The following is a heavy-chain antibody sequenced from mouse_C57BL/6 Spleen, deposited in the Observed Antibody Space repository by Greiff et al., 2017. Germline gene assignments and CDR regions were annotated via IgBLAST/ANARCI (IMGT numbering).Heavy chain of an antibody. V-gene: IGHV1-81*01. CDR1: GYTFTSYG. Sequence: QVHVKQSGAELARPGASVKLSCKASGYTFTSYGISWVKQRTGQGLEWIGEIYPRSGNTYYNEKFKGKATLTAAKSSSTAYMELRSLTSEDSAVYFCARLTTTVVAYYFDYWGQGTTLTVSS. D-gene: IGHD1-1*01. CDR3: ARLTTTVVAYYFDY. CDR2: IYPRSGNT. J-gene: IGHJ2*01.